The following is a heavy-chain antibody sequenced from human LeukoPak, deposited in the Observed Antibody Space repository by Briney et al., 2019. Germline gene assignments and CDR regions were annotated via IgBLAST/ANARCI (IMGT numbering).Heavy chain of an antibody. Sequence: GGSLRLSCAASGFTFGSYWMTWMRQTPGKGLEWVANIKTDGSETYYLDSVKGRFTVSRDNAKNSLFLQMNSLRAEDTAIYYCAKDGLGGFGDYMDVWGKGTTVTISS. V-gene: IGHV3-7*01. CDR3: AKDGLGGFGDYMDV. J-gene: IGHJ6*03. CDR2: IKTDGSET. CDR1: GFTFGSYW. D-gene: IGHD3-10*01.